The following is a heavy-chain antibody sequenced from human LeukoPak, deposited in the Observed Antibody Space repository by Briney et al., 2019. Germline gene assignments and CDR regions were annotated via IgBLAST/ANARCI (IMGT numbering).Heavy chain of an antibody. CDR2: IYYSGST. Sequence: SETLSLTCTVSGGSITSNSYYWGWIRQPPGNGLEWIGSIYYSGSTYYNPSLKSRVTISLDTSKNQFSLKLSSVNAADTAVYYCASNRVDTAMHYRGDYYYYMDVWGKGTTVTVSS. CDR1: GGSITSNSYY. V-gene: IGHV4-39*07. J-gene: IGHJ6*03. D-gene: IGHD5-18*01. CDR3: ASNRVDTAMHYRGDYYYYMDV.